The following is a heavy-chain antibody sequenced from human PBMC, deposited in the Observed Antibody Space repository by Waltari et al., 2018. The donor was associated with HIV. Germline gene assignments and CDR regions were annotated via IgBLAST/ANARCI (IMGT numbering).Heavy chain of an antibody. Sequence: QVQLVQSGAEVKKPGASVKVSCKASGYPFTSSDINWVRQATGQGLEWMGWMNPNSGNTGYAQKFQGRVTMTRNTSISTAYMELSSLRSEDTAVYYCARGPRYCSGGSCYSRLDYWGQGTLVTVSS. CDR3: ARGPRYCSGGSCYSRLDY. J-gene: IGHJ4*02. D-gene: IGHD2-15*01. CDR1: GYPFTSSD. CDR2: MNPNSGNT. V-gene: IGHV1-8*01.